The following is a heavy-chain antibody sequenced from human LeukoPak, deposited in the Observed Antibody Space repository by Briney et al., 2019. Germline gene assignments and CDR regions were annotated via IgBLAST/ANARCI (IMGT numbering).Heavy chain of an antibody. V-gene: IGHV3-21*04. CDR2: ISSSSSYI. J-gene: IGHJ4*02. CDR3: AKGRITMIVVAAGFDY. D-gene: IGHD3-22*01. Sequence: GGSLRLSCAASGFTFSSYSMNWVRQAPGKGLEWVSSISSSSSYIYYADSVKGRFTISRDNAKDSLYLQMNSLRAEDTAVYYRAKGRITMIVVAAGFDYWGQGTLVTVSS. CDR1: GFTFSSYS.